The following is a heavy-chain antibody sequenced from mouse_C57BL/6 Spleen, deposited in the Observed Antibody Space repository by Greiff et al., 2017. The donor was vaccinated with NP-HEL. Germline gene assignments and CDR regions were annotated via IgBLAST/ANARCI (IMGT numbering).Heavy chain of an antibody. D-gene: IGHD2-3*01. CDR3: ARKEIYDGYYVGIGYAMDY. J-gene: IGHJ4*01. Sequence: QVQLQQPGAELVMPGASVKLSCKASGYTFTSYWMHWVKQRPGQGLEWIGEIDPSDSYTNYNQKFKGKSTLTVDKSSSAAYMQLSSLTSEDSAVYYCARKEIYDGYYVGIGYAMDYWGQGTSVTVSS. V-gene: IGHV1-69*01. CDR1: GYTFTSYW. CDR2: IDPSDSYT.